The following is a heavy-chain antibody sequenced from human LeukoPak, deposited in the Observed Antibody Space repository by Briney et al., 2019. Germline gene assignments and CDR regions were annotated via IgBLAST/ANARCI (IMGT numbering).Heavy chain of an antibody. CDR3: ARDPGSWSAGLGYYYYMDV. J-gene: IGHJ6*03. CDR1: GGSISSYY. D-gene: IGHD3-10*01. CDR2: NYYSGST. V-gene: IGHV4-59*01. Sequence: PETLSLTCTVSGGSISSYYWSWIRQPPGKGLEWIGYNYYSGSTNYNPSLKSRVTISVDTSKYQFSLKLSSVTAADTAVYYCARDPGSWSAGLGYYYYMDVWGKGTTVTVSS.